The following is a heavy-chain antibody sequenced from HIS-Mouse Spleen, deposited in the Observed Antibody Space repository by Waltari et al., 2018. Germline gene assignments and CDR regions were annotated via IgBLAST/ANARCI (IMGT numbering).Heavy chain of an antibody. CDR1: GFTFCSYS. CDR3: ARDRDDAFDI. Sequence: EVQLVESGGGLVKPGGSLRLSCAASGFTFCSYSMNWVRQAPGKGLEWVSSISSSSSYIYYADSVKGRFTISRDNAKNSLYLQMNSLRAEDTAVYYCARDRDDAFDIWGQGTMVTVSS. J-gene: IGHJ3*02. V-gene: IGHV3-21*01. CDR2: ISSSSSYI.